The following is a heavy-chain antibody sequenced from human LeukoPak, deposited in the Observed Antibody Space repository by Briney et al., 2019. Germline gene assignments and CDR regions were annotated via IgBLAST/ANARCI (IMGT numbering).Heavy chain of an antibody. V-gene: IGHV3-64D*06. CDR1: GFTFSTLP. CDR2: SSSNGGST. Sequence: GGSLRLSCSASGFTFSTLPMHWVRQAPGKGLEYVSGSSSNGGSTYYADSAKGRFIISRDNSKNTLYLQMSSLRPEDTAVYYCVKDGSGSYYTYYFDYWGQGTLVTVSS. J-gene: IGHJ4*02. CDR3: VKDGSGSYYTYYFDY. D-gene: IGHD3-10*01.